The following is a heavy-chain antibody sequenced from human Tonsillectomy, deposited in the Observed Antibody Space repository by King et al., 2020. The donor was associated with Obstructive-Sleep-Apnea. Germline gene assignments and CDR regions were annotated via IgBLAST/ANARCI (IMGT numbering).Heavy chain of an antibody. Sequence: VQLQESGPRLVKPSGTLSLTCAVSGGSLNSSNWWSWVRQPPGKGLEWIGEIYHSGGTYYNPSLRSRLTISVDKSNNQFSLKLSSVTAADTAVYYCARFITAYYFDTSGQNWGQGTLVTVSS. V-gene: IGHV4-4*02. CDR3: ARFITAYYFDTSGQN. CDR2: IYHSGGT. J-gene: IGHJ4*02. CDR1: GGSLNSSNW. D-gene: IGHD3-22*01.